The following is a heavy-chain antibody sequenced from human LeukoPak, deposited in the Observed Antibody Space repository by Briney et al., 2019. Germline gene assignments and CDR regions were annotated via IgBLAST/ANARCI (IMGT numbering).Heavy chain of an antibody. CDR1: GGSFSGYY. Sequence: SETLSLTCAVYGGSFSGYYWSWIRQPPGKGLEWIGETNHSGSTNYNPSLKSRVTISVDTSKNQFSLKLSSETAADTAVYYCARGRLRFLDSRFDPWGQGTLVTVSS. CDR2: TNHSGST. J-gene: IGHJ5*02. V-gene: IGHV4-34*01. CDR3: ARGRLRFLDSRFDP. D-gene: IGHD3-3*01.